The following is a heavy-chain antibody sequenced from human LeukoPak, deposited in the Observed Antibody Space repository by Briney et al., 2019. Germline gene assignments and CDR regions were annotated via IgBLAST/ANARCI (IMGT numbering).Heavy chain of an antibody. CDR2: INHSGST. Sequence: SETLSLTCAVYGGSFSGYYWSWIRQPPGKGLEWIGEINHSGSTNYNPSLKSRVTISVDKSKNQFSLKLSSVTAADTAVYYCARGRLDYSGSYSWDYWGQGTLVTVSS. CDR3: ARGRLDYSGSYSWDY. D-gene: IGHD1-26*01. CDR1: GGSFSGYY. V-gene: IGHV4-34*01. J-gene: IGHJ4*02.